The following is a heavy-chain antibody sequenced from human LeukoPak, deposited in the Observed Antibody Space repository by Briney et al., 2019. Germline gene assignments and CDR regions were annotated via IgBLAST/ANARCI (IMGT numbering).Heavy chain of an antibody. Sequence: GGSLRLSCAASGFTFSSYGMHWVRQAPGKGLEWVAVISYDGSNKYYADSVKGRFTISRDNSKNTLYLQMNSLRAEDTAVYYCAKELWSSHGWGQGTLVTVSS. CDR3: AKELWSSHG. CDR2: ISYDGSNK. J-gene: IGHJ4*02. CDR1: GFTFSSYG. D-gene: IGHD3-10*01. V-gene: IGHV3-30*18.